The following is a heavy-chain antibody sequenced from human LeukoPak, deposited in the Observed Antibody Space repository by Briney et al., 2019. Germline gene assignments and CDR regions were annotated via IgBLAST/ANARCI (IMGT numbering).Heavy chain of an antibody. J-gene: IGHJ6*02. CDR3: AKDGGSSSWGDYYYYYYGMDV. CDR2: ISGSGGST. CDR1: GFTFSSYA. V-gene: IGHV3-23*01. Sequence: GGSLSLSCAASGFTFSSYAMSWVRQAPGKGLEWVSAISGSGGSTYYADSVKGRFTISRDNPKNTLYLQMNSLRAEDTAVYYCAKDGGSSSWGDYYYYYYGMDVWGQGTTVTVSS. D-gene: IGHD6-13*01.